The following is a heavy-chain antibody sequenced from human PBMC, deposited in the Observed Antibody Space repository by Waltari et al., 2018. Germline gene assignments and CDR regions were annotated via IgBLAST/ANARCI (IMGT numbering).Heavy chain of an antibody. D-gene: IGHD3-10*01. CDR2: IYYSGST. V-gene: IGHV4-59*01. Sequence: QMQLQESGPGLVKPSEPLSLTCPVSGCSISSYYWSWIRQPPGTGLEWIGYIYYSGSTNYNPSLKSRVTISVDTSKNQFSLKLSSVTAADTAVYYCARERGDYYSSGSYYYYYYMDVWGKGTTVTVSS. CDR1: GCSISSYY. CDR3: ARERGDYYSSGSYYYYYYMDV. J-gene: IGHJ6*03.